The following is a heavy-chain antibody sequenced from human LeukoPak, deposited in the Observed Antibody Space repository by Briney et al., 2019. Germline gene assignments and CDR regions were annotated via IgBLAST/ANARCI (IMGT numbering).Heavy chain of an antibody. CDR2: ISAYNGNT. V-gene: IGHV1-18*01. D-gene: IGHD6-13*01. J-gene: IGHJ4*02. CDR1: GYTFISNG. CDR3: ATYSAAGRTYYFDY. Sequence: ASVKVSCKASGYTFISNGISWVRQAPGQGLEWMGWISAYNGNTNYAQKLQGRVTMTTDTSTNTAYMELRSLRSDDTAVYYCATYSAAGRTYYFDYWGQGALVTVSS.